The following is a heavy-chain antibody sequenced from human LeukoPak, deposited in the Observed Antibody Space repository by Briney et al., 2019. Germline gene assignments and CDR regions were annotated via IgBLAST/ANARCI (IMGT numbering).Heavy chain of an antibody. D-gene: IGHD3-10*01. CDR1: GYTFTGYY. V-gene: IGHV1-2*04. CDR2: INPNSGGT. CDR3: ARGRSYYGSGEGNWFDP. Sequence: ASVKVSCKASGYTFTGYYMHWVRQAPGQGLEWMGWINPNSGGTNYAQKFQGWVTMTRDTSISTAYMELSRLRSDDTAVYYCARGRSYYGSGEGNWFDPWGQGTLVTVSS. J-gene: IGHJ5*02.